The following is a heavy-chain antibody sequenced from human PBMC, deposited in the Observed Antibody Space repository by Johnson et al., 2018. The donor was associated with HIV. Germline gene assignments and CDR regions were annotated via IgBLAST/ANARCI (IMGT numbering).Heavy chain of an antibody. J-gene: IGHJ3*02. V-gene: IGHV3-7*01. CDR3: ARGLASSRHDAFDI. CDR1: GFTFSSYW. CDR2: IKQDGSEK. Sequence: EVQLVESGGGLVQPGGSLRLSCAASGFTFSSYWMSWVRQAPGKGLEWVANIKQDGSEKYYVDSVKGRFTISRDNAKNSLYLQMNSLRAEDTAVYYCARGLASSRHDAFDIWGQGTMVTVSS. D-gene: IGHD6-13*01.